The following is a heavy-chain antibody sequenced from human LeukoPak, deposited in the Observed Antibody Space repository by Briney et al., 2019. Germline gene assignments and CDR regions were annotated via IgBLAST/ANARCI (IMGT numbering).Heavy chain of an antibody. CDR3: ARTPVIVIRGVIEDGMDV. V-gene: IGHV1-2*02. Sequence: ASVTVSCTPSGYTFTDYYLHWVRQAPGQGLEWMGWIDPNTGRTVYAQDFQGRLTLTRDTSVSTAYMDLRRLGSDDTAVYYCARTPVIVIRGVIEDGMDVWGQGTTVTVSS. CDR2: IDPNTGRT. D-gene: IGHD3-10*01. J-gene: IGHJ6*02. CDR1: GYTFTDYY.